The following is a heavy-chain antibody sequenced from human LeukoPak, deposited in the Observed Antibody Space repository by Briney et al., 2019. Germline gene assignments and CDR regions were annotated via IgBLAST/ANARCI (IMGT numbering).Heavy chain of an antibody. CDR2: INAGNGNT. J-gene: IGHJ4*02. D-gene: IGHD6-13*01. V-gene: IGHV1-3*01. CDR3: ARDPIGSRWPYYFDY. CDR1: GYTFTSYA. Sequence: ASVKVSCKASGYTFTSYAMHLVRQAPGQTLEWMGWINAGNGNTKYSQKFQARVTITKDTSASTAYMELSSLRSEDTAVYYCARDPIGSRWPYYFDYWGQGTLVTVSS.